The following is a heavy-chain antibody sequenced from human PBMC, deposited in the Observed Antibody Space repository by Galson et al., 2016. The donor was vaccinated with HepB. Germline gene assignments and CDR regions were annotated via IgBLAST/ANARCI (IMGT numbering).Heavy chain of an antibody. CDR1: GFTFRTYW. CDR2: ISSDGLTT. Sequence: SLRLSCAASGFTFRTYWMHWVRPSPGMGLVWVSRISSDGLTTTYADSVKGRFTISRDNGRNTLYLQMNSLRAEDTGVYYCARDQTRRGPTTFDNWGQGTLVTVSS. CDR3: ARDQTRRGPTTFDN. D-gene: IGHD1-26*01. V-gene: IGHV3-74*03. J-gene: IGHJ4*02.